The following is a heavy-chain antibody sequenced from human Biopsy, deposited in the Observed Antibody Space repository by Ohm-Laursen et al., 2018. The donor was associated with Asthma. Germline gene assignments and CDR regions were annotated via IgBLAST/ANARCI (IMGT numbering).Heavy chain of an antibody. CDR2: INSVFGTT. V-gene: IGHV1-69*01. D-gene: IGHD2-2*01. CDR1: GGTFNTYV. CDR3: ARKAGSCISRTCYSLDF. Sequence: SSVKASCKSLGGTFNTYVIGWVQQAPGQGLEWMGGINSVFGTTTYPQKFQDRVTITADDSTSTVYMELSSLRSEDTAVYYCARKAGSCISRTCYSLDFWGQGTLVTVSS. J-gene: IGHJ4*02.